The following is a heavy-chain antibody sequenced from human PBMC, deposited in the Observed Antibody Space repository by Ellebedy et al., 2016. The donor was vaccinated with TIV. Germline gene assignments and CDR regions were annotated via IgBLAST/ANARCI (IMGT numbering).Heavy chain of an antibody. J-gene: IGHJ4*02. D-gene: IGHD2-2*02. CDR2: ISSSSSTI. CDR1: GFTFSSYS. V-gene: IGHV3-48*02. CDR3: ARELVVPAAIPFDY. Sequence: GESLKISXAASGFTFSSYSMNWVRQAPGKGLEWVSYISSSSSTIYYADSVKGRFTISRDNAKNSLYLQMNSLRDEDTAVYYCARELVVPAAIPFDYWGQGTLVTVSS.